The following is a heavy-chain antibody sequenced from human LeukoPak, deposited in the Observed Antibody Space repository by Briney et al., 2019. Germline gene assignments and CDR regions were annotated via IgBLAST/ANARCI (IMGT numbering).Heavy chain of an antibody. J-gene: IGHJ6*03. D-gene: IGHD3-9*01. CDR1: GGSISSSSYY. CDR3: ASPGENRYFDWFNSPGYMDV. V-gene: IGHV4-39*07. CDR2: IYYSGST. Sequence: SETLSLTCTVSGGSISSSSYYWGWIRQPPGKGLEWIGSIYYSGSTYYNPSLKGRVTISVDTSKNQFSLKLSSVTAADTAVYYCASPGENRYFDWFNSPGYMDVWGKGTTVTVSS.